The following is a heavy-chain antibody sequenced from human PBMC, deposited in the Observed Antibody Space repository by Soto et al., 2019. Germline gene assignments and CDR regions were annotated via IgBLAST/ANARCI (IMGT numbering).Heavy chain of an antibody. J-gene: IGHJ6*04. D-gene: IGHD1-26*01. Sequence: EVLLLESGGGLVQPGGSLRLSCEASGFSFSSFAMNWVRQAPGKGLEWVSAIGDSGASTYYADSVKGRFTISRDNSRNTLYLHLNSRRAEDTVVYYCAKGVELDVWGNGTTVTVSS. CDR2: IGDSGAST. CDR3: AKGVELDV. V-gene: IGHV3-23*01. CDR1: GFSFSSFA.